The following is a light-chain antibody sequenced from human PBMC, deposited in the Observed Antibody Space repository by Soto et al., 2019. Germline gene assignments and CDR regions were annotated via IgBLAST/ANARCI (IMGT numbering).Light chain of an antibody. V-gene: IGKV1-27*01. CDR3: QKYNSAPWT. CDR1: QGISNF. Sequence: DIQMTQSPSSLSASVGDRVTITCRASQGISNFLAWHQQKPGKVPKLLIYAASTLQSGIPSRFSGSGSGTDFTLTITSLQPEDFATYYFQKYNSAPWTFGQGTKVEIK. J-gene: IGKJ1*01. CDR2: AAS.